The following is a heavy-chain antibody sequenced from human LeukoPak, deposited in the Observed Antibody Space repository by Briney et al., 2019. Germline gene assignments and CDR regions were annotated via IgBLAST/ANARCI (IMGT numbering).Heavy chain of an antibody. Sequence: GGSLRLSCAASGFTFSSYSMNWVRQAPGKGLEWVSSISSSSSYIYYADSVKGRFTISRDNAKNSLYLQMNSLRAEDTAVYYCARDLPSHGSSGYYLDYWGQGTLVTVSS. D-gene: IGHD3-22*01. CDR1: GFTFSSYS. CDR2: ISSSSSYI. CDR3: ARDLPSHGSSGYYLDY. V-gene: IGHV3-21*01. J-gene: IGHJ4*02.